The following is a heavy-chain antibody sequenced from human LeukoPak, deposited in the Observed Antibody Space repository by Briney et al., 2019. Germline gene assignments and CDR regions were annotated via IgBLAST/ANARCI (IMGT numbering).Heavy chain of an antibody. V-gene: IGHV3-21*01. CDR2: ISSSSSYI. Sequence: GGSLRLSCAASGFTFSSYGMNWVRQAPGKGLEWVSSISSSSSYIYYADSVKGRFTISRDNAKNSLYLQMNSLRAEDTAVYYCARSRYYYDSSGSACDYWGQGTLVTVSS. J-gene: IGHJ4*02. D-gene: IGHD3-22*01. CDR3: ARSRYYYDSSGSACDY. CDR1: GFTFSSYG.